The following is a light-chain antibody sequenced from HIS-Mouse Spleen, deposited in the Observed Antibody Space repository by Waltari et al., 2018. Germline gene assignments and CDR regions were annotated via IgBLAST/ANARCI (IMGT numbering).Light chain of an antibody. CDR2: EDR. CDR1: ALPKKY. CDR3: YSTDSSGNHRV. Sequence: SYELTQPPSVSVSPGQTARITCSGDALPKKYAYWYQQKSGQAPVLGIYEDRQRPSGTPERFSGSSSGTMATLTISGAQVEDEADYYCYSTDSSGNHRVFGGGTKLTVL. V-gene: IGLV3-10*01. J-gene: IGLJ2*01.